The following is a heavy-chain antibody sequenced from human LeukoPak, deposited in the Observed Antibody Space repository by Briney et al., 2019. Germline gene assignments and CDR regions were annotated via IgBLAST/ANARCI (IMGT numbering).Heavy chain of an antibody. CDR1: GFTFITYG. D-gene: IGHD3-10*01. V-gene: IGHV3-33*01. CDR3: ARWGSGGLTLGY. J-gene: IGHJ4*02. Sequence: GGSLRLSCAASGFTFITYGMHWVRQAPGKGLEWVAVIWNDGSQKYYADSVKGRFTISKDNSRNTLNLQMDSLRAEDTAVCYCARWGSGGLTLGYWGQGTLVTVSS. CDR2: IWNDGSQK.